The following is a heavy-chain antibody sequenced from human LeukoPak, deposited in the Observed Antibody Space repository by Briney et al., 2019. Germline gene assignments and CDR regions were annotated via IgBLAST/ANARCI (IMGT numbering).Heavy chain of an antibody. J-gene: IGHJ4*02. CDR2: ISSSGSTI. CDR1: GFAFSSYN. CDR3: ARTQYNWNVLGYFDY. Sequence: PGGSLRLSCAASGFAFSSYNMSWVRQAPGKGLEWVSYISSSGSTIYYADSVKGRFTISRDNAKNSLYLQMNSLRAEDTAVYYCARTQYNWNVLGYFDYWGQGTLVTVSS. V-gene: IGHV3-48*03. D-gene: IGHD1-1*01.